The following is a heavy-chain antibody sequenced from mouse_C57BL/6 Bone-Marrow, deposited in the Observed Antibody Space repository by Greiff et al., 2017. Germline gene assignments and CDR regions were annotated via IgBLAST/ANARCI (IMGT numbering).Heavy chain of an antibody. Sequence: EVKVVESGAELVRPGASVKLSCTASGFNIKDYYMHWVKQRPEQGLEWIGRIDPEDGATEYAPKFQGKATMTADTSSNTAYLQLSSLTSEDTAVYYCTTPLYYGSSYFDYWGQGTTLTVSS. CDR2: IDPEDGAT. CDR3: TTPLYYGSSYFDY. V-gene: IGHV14-1*01. D-gene: IGHD1-1*01. CDR1: GFNIKDYY. J-gene: IGHJ2*01.